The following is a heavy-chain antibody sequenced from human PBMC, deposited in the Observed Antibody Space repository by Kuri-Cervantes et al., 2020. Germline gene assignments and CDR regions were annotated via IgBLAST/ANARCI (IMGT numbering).Heavy chain of an antibody. D-gene: IGHD3-10*01. CDR1: GFTFDDYA. Sequence: SLKISCAASGFTFDDYAMHWVRQAPGKGLEWVSGISWNSGSIGYADSVKGRFTISRDNAKNSLYLQMNSLRAEDTALYYYAKSGRADAFDIWGQGTMVTVSS. J-gene: IGHJ3*02. V-gene: IGHV3-9*01. CDR3: AKSGRADAFDI. CDR2: ISWNSGSI.